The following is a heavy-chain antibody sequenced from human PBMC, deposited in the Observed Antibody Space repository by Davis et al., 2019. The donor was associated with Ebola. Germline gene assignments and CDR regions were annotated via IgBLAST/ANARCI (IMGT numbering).Heavy chain of an antibody. V-gene: IGHV3-74*01. Sequence: GESLKISCTVSGFTFSNNWMNWVRQVPGKGLVWVSSINRDGTTTTYADSVKGRFTISRDNAKNTLYLQMNSLRAEDTAVYYCARDAYGCSSTSCYYYYGMDVWGQGTTVTVSS. J-gene: IGHJ6*02. D-gene: IGHD2-2*01. CDR1: GFTFSNNW. CDR2: INRDGTTT. CDR3: ARDAYGCSSTSCYYYYGMDV.